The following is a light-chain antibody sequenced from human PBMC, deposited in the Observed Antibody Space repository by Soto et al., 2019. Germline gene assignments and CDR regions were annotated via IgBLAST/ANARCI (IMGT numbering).Light chain of an antibody. CDR1: QSVSSSS. J-gene: IGKJ1*01. CDR3: QQYGGSPRT. CDR2: DAS. V-gene: IGKV3-20*01. Sequence: EIVLTQSPGTLSLSPGERATLSCRASQSVSSSSLAWYQQKRGQAPRLLIHDASSRATGIPHRFSGSGSGTDFTLTISRLEREDFAVYYCQQYGGSPRTFGQGTKVEVK.